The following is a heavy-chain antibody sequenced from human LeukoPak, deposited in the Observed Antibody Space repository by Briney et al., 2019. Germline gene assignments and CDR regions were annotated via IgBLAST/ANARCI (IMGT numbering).Heavy chain of an antibody. CDR3: ARERGDYDKSWFDP. CDR1: GGSISSGDYY. J-gene: IGHJ5*02. D-gene: IGHD4-17*01. CDR2: IYYSGST. Sequence: SQTLSLTXTVSGGSISSGDYYWSWIRQPPGKGLEWIGYIYYSGSTYYDPSLKSRVTISVDTSKNQFSLKLSSVTAADTAVYYCARERGDYDKSWFDPWGQGTLVTVSS. V-gene: IGHV4-30-4*08.